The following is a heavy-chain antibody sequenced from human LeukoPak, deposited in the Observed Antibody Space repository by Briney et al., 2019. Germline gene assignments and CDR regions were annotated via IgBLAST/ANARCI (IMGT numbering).Heavy chain of an antibody. CDR3: ARDRPPQLVRPFDY. Sequence: ASVKVSCEASGYIFTGYCMHWVRQAPGQGLEWMGWINPNSGGTNYAHKFQGRVTMTRDTSISTAYMELSRLRSDDTAVYYCARDRPPQLVRPFDYWGQGTLVTVSS. CDR2: INPNSGGT. D-gene: IGHD6-13*01. V-gene: IGHV1-2*07. J-gene: IGHJ4*02. CDR1: GYIFTGYC.